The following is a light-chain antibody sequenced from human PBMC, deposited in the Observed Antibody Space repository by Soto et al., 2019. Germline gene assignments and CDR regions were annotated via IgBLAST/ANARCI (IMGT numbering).Light chain of an antibody. J-gene: IGKJ1*01. CDR2: GAS. CDR1: QSVSSNY. Sequence: DIVLTQSPGTLSLSPGERPTLSCRASQSVSSNYFAWYQQKPGQAPRLLIYGASTRATGIPARFSGSGSGTEFTLTISSLQSEDFAVYYCQQYNNWPTFGQGTKVDIK. V-gene: IGKV3-15*01. CDR3: QQYNNWPT.